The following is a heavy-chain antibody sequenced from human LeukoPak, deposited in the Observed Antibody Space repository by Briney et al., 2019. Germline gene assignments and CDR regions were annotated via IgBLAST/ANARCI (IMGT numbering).Heavy chain of an antibody. J-gene: IGHJ4*02. Sequence: SETRSLTCTFYGGSFSSYYWSWVRQPPGKGLEWIGEIYHSGSTNYNPSLKSRVTISVDKSKNQFSLKLSSVTAADTAVYYCATRGGEGYSSSWSTFDYWGQGTLVTVSS. V-gene: IGHV4-34*01. CDR2: IYHSGST. D-gene: IGHD6-13*01. CDR1: GGSFSSYY. CDR3: ATRGGEGYSSSWSTFDY.